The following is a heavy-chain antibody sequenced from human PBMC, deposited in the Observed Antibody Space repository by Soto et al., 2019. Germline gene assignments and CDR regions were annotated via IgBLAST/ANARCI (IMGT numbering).Heavy chain of an antibody. CDR2: IDAGNGNT. CDR3: ARDLPPGIADY. Sequence: ASVKVSCKASGYTFTSYAMHWVRQAPGQRLEWMGWIDAGNGNTKYSQKFQGRVTITRDTSASTAYMELSSLRSEDTAVYYCARDLPPGIADYWGQGTLVTVSS. J-gene: IGHJ4*02. CDR1: GYTFTSYA. V-gene: IGHV1-3*01. D-gene: IGHD6-13*01.